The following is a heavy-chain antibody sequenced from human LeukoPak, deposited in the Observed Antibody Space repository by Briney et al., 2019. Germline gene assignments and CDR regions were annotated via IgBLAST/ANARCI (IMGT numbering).Heavy chain of an antibody. Sequence: GGSLRLSCAASGFTFTNAWMSWVRQAPGKGLEWVGRIKRKTDGGTTDYAAPVKGRFTISRDDSKNTLYLQMNSLKSEDTALYYCSTDYNYGDYGLDYWGQGTLVTVSS. J-gene: IGHJ4*02. V-gene: IGHV3-15*01. CDR1: GFTFTNAW. CDR2: IKRKTDGGTT. D-gene: IGHD4-17*01. CDR3: STDYNYGDYGLDY.